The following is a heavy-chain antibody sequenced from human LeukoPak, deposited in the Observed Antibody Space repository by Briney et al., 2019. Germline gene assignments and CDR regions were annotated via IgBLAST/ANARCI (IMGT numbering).Heavy chain of an antibody. D-gene: IGHD6-13*01. CDR3: ARYAGYSVTRFDY. Sequence: GGSLRLSCAASGSTFSSYSMNWVRQAPGKGLEWVSSISSSSYIYYADSVKGRFTISRDNAKNSLYLQMNSLRAEDTAVYYCARYAGYSVTRFDYWGQGTLVTVSS. J-gene: IGHJ4*02. V-gene: IGHV3-21*01. CDR1: GSTFSSYS. CDR2: ISSSSYI.